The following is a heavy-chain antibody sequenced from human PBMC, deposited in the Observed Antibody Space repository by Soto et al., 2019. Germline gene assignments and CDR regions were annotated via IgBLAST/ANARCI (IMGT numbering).Heavy chain of an antibody. CDR1: GGSISSSSYY. J-gene: IGHJ5*02. V-gene: IGHV4-39*01. CDR2: FHYGGST. Sequence: SETLSLTCTVSGGSISSSSYYWGWIRQPPGKGLEWIGSFHYGGSTYYNPSLKSRVTISVDTSKNQFSLKLSSVTAADTAVYYCARYTRITNLFDPWGQGTLVTVSS. D-gene: IGHD3-3*01. CDR3: ARYTRITNLFDP.